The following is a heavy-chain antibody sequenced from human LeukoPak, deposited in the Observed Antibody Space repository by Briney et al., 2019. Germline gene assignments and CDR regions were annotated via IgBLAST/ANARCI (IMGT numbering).Heavy chain of an antibody. D-gene: IGHD5/OR15-5a*01. CDR1: GFSFTNAW. CDR2: IKSKTDGGAI. J-gene: IGHJ4*01. Sequence: GGSLRLSCAASGFSFTNAWMNWVRQAPGKGLEWVGRIKSKTDGGAIHYAAPVRGRFSISRDDSINTVYLQMDGLKADDTAVYYCLTRLRSTIGVDYWGQGTLVTVSS. V-gene: IGHV3-15*01. CDR3: LTRLRSTIGVDY.